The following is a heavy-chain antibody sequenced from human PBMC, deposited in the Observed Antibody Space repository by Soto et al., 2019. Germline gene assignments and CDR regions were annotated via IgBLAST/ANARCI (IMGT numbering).Heavy chain of an antibody. CDR3: AKDYGDYTGYDGFDV. CDR2: VSASGART. CDR1: GFGFNYYA. D-gene: IGHD4-17*01. J-gene: IGHJ3*01. Sequence: QLLESGGGLVHPEGSLRLSCAASGFGFNYYAMHWVRQVAGKGLEWVSSVSASGARTRYADSVKGRFTISRDNSKISLNLQMNCLRAEDSDTYYCAKDYGDYTGYDGFDVWGHGTMVTVSS. V-gene: IGHV3-23*01.